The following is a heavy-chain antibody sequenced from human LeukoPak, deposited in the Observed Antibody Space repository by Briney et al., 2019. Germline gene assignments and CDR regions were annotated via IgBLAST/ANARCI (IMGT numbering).Heavy chain of an antibody. J-gene: IGHJ4*02. CDR1: GGSISSSSYY. CDR3: AELPELGSFDY. V-gene: IGHV4-39*01. CDR2: IYYSGST. Sequence: SETLTLTCTVSGGSISSSSYYWGWIRQPPGKGLEWIGSIYYSGSTYYNPSLKSRVTISVDTSKNQFSLKLSSVTAADTAVYYCAELPELGSFDYWGQGTLVTVSS. D-gene: IGHD1-14*01.